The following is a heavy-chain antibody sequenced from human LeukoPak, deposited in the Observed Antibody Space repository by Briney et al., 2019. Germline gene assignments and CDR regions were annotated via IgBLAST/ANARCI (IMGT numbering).Heavy chain of an antibody. CDR2: INPNSGGT. J-gene: IGHJ4*02. CDR1: GYTFTGYY. CDR3: ASTFLYCSGGSCFDY. V-gene: IGHV1-2*02. Sequence: GASVKVSCKASGYTFTGYYMHWVRQAPGRGLEWMGWINPNSGGTNYAQKFQGRVTMTRDTSISTAYMELSRLRSDDTAVYYCASTFLYCSGGSCFDYWGQGTLVTVSS. D-gene: IGHD2-15*01.